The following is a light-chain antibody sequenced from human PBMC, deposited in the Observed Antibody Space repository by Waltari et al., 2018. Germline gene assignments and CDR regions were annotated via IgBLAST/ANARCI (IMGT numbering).Light chain of an antibody. V-gene: IGKV1-17*01. Sequence: DIQMTQSPSSLSASVGDRVTITCRASQDIGEHLNWYQQRPGKAPKLLIYYGNRLGSGVPSMFSGRGSGAEFTLTISSLQPEDFAAYFCQQYNTLPLTFGGGTEVDIK. J-gene: IGKJ4*01. CDR2: YGN. CDR3: QQYNTLPLT. CDR1: QDIGEH.